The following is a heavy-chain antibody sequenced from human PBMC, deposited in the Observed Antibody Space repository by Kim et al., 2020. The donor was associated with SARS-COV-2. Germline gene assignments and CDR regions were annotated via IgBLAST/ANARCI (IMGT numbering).Heavy chain of an antibody. V-gene: IGHV4-34*01. CDR3: ARRPAGIDS. CDR1: GGSFNGHY. J-gene: IGHJ4*02. Sequence: SETLSLTCAVYGGSFNGHYWNWFRQPPGMGLEWIGEINHTGNTKYSPSLKSRATLSVDTSKNQFSLKLNSVTAADTAVYYCARRPAGIDSWGQGTPVTVSS. D-gene: IGHD2-21*01. CDR2: INHTGNT.